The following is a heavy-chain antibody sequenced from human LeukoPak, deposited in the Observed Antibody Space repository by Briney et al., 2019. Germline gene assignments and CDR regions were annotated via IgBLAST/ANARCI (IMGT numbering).Heavy chain of an antibody. V-gene: IGHV5-51*01. J-gene: IGHJ3*02. CDR2: INPWDSHT. Sequence: ESLMIYCRCPGCSFTSFLLGRVRQMPGKGLEWMGSINPWDSHTRYRPSFQGQVTISADNSISTAYLPGSCLQASHTAMHHCARNYSGDYCALDLVSWGQGTMVTVSS. D-gene: IGHD4-17*01. CDR3: ARNYSGDYCALDLVS. CDR1: GCSFTSFL.